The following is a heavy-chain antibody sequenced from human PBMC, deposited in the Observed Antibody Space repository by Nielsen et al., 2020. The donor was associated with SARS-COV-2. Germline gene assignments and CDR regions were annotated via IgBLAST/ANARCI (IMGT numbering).Heavy chain of an antibody. J-gene: IGHJ2*01. D-gene: IGHD3-22*01. CDR2: IWYDGSNK. V-gene: IGHV3-33*08. Sequence: GESQKISCAASGFIFRSYWMTWVRQAPGKGLEWVAVIWYDGSNKYYADSVKGRFTISRDNSKNILYLQMNRLRAEDTAVYYCAAESTRITMILVALFQPAGYFDFWGRGTLVSVSS. CDR1: GFIFRSYW. CDR3: AAESTRITMILVALFQPAGYFDF.